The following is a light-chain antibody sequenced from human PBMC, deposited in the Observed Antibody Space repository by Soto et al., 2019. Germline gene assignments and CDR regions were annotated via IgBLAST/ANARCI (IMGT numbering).Light chain of an antibody. CDR1: QSVSSN. CDR3: HQRQSWPRT. CDR2: DVS. V-gene: IGKV3-11*01. Sequence: EIVMTQSPATLSVSPGERATLSCRASQSVSSNFAWYQQRPAQAPRLLIYDVSKRATGIPARFSGSGSGTDFTLTISSLAPEDFAIYYCHQRQSWPRTFGQGTKVEIK. J-gene: IGKJ1*01.